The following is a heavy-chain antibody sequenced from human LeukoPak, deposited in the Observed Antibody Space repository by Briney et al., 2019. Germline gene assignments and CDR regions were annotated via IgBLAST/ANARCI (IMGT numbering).Heavy chain of an antibody. D-gene: IGHD3-16*01. CDR3: ARLFGGWNAFDI. V-gene: IGHV4-61*01. Sequence: SETLSLTCTVSGGSVSSDNYYWSWIRQPPGKGLEWLAYSYYSGRPNYNPSLTSRVTISVDTSKNQFYLKLSSVTAADTAVYYCARLFGGWNAFDIWGQGTMVSVSS. CDR1: GGSVSSDNYY. CDR2: SYYSGRP. J-gene: IGHJ3*02.